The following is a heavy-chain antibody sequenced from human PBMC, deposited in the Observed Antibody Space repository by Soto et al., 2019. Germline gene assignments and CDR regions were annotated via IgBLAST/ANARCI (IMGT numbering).Heavy chain of an antibody. CDR3: AREPGPPWDIVGATHRFDS. CDR2: ISAYNGNT. Sequence: QVQLVQSGAEVKKPGASVKVSCKASGYTFTSYGISWVRQAPRQGHEWMGWISAYNGNTNYAQKLQGRVTMTTDTAASTAYMELRSLRSDDTAVYYCAREPGPPWDIVGATHRFDSWGQGTLVTVSS. CDR1: GYTFTSYG. J-gene: IGHJ4*02. V-gene: IGHV1-18*01. D-gene: IGHD1-26*01.